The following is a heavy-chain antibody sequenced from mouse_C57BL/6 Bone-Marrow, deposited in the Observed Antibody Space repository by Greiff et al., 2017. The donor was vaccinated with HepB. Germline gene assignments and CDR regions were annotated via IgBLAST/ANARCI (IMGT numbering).Heavy chain of an antibody. CDR3: ARSGITTGVADWYFDV. J-gene: IGHJ1*03. D-gene: IGHD1-1*01. V-gene: IGHV1-77*01. CDR1: GYTFTDYY. CDR2: IGPGSGST. Sequence: QVQLQQSGAELVKPGASVKISCKASGYTFTDYYINWVKQRPGQGLEWIGKIGPGSGSTYYNEKFKGKATLTADKSSSTAYMQLSSLTSEDSAVYFCARSGITTGVADWYFDVWGTGTTVTVSS.